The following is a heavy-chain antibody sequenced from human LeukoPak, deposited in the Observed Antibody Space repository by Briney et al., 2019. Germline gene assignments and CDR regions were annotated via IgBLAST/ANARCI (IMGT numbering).Heavy chain of an antibody. D-gene: IGHD1-26*01. J-gene: IGHJ3*02. CDR1: GFTVSSYS. Sequence: QTGGSLRLSCAVSGFTVSSYSMNWVRQTPGKGLEWVSYISSSGATIYYADSVKGRFTLSRDNAKNSLYLQMNSLRVEDTAVYYCARVGIIGRGDVFDIWGQGTMLTVSS. CDR2: ISSSGATI. V-gene: IGHV3-48*01. CDR3: ARVGIIGRGDVFDI.